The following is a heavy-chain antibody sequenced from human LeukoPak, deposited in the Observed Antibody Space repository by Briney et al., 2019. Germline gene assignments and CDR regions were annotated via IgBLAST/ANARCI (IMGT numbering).Heavy chain of an antibody. J-gene: IGHJ4*02. V-gene: IGHV3-7*01. CDR3: ARDGGGPLD. CDR2: IKQDGSEK. Sequence: GGSLRLSCAASGFTLRTSWMSWVRQAPGKGLEWVANIKQDGSEKNYVDSVKGRFTISRDNAKNSLYLQMNSLRAEDTAVYYCARDGGGPLDWGQGTLVTVSS. CDR1: GFTLRTSW. D-gene: IGHD3-10*01.